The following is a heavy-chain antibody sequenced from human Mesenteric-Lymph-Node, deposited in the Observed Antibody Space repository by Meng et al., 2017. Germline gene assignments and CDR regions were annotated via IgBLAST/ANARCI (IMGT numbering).Heavy chain of an antibody. CDR1: GGSISSINW. CDR3: ARVAAAGNEWFDP. J-gene: IGHJ5*02. D-gene: IGHD6-13*01. Sequence: QVPVQEAGPGLVKPSETLSLPCAVSGGSISSINWWTWVRQPPGKGLEWIGEIYHSGSTNYNPSLKSRVTISVDKSKNQFSLKLSSVTAADTAVYYCARVAAAGNEWFDPWGQGTLVTVSS. CDR2: IYHSGST. V-gene: IGHV4-4*02.